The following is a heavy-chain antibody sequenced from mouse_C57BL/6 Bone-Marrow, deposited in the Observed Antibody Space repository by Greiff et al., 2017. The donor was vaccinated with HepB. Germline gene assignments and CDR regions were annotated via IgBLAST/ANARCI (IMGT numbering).Heavy chain of an antibody. V-gene: IGHV1-64*01. CDR1: GYTFTSYW. CDR3: LYDGYFHWYFDV. Sequence: QVQLQQPGAELVKPGASVKLSCKASGYTFTSYWMHWVKQRPGQGLEWIGMIHPNSGSTNYNEKFKSKATLTVDKSSSTAYMQLSSLTSEDSAVYYCLYDGYFHWYFDVWAQGPRSPSPQ. J-gene: IGHJ1*03. CDR2: IHPNSGST. D-gene: IGHD2-3*01.